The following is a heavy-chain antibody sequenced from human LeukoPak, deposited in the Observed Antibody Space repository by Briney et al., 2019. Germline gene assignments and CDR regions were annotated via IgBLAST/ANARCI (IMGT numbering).Heavy chain of an antibody. CDR3: VGVGGYDSIGFLDY. CDR2: ISYDGSDK. D-gene: IGHD3-22*01. J-gene: IGHJ4*02. Sequence: GVSLRLSCAASGFTFSNDGMHWVRQAPGRGLEWVALISYDGSDKHYADSVEGRFTVSRDNSKNTLYLQMNSLSRDDTAVYYCVGVGGYDSIGFLDYWGQGTLVTVSS. V-gene: IGHV3-30*03. CDR1: GFTFSNDG.